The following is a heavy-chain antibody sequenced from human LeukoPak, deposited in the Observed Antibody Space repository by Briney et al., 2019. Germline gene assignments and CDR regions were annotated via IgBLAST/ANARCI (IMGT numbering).Heavy chain of an antibody. CDR1: GGSISSSSYY. J-gene: IGHJ4*02. CDR2: IYYSGST. V-gene: IGHV4-39*01. D-gene: IGHD5-12*01. Sequence: SETLSLTCTVSGGSISSSSYYWGRIRQPPGKGLVWLGSIYYSGSTYYNPSLNRRVTISVDTSKNQFSLKLSSVTAADTAVYYCARPYSGSRLYYFDYWGQGTLVTVSS. CDR3: ARPYSGSRLYYFDY.